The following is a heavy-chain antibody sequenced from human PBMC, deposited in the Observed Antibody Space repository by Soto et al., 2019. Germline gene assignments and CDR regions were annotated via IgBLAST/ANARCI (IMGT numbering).Heavy chain of an antibody. CDR3: ARGHDYDFGSGYGVFWFDP. CDR1: GYTFTSYG. Sequence: ASVKVSCTASGYTFTSYGISWVRQAPGQGLEWMGWISAYNGNTNYAQKLQGRVTMTTDTSTSTAYMELRSLRSDDTAVYYCARGHDYDFGSGYGVFWFDPWGQGTLVTVSS. CDR2: ISAYNGNT. J-gene: IGHJ5*02. V-gene: IGHV1-18*01. D-gene: IGHD3-3*01.